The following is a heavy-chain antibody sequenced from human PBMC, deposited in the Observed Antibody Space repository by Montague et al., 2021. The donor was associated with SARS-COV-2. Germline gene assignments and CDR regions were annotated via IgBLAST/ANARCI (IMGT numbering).Heavy chain of an antibody. CDR3: ASNYCTAGSCYFDY. D-gene: IGHD2-15*01. CDR2: IYNAGTT. CDR1: GFTFSTYA. J-gene: IGHJ4*02. Sequence: SLRLSCAASGFTFSTYAMSWVRQAPGKGLEWVSVIYNAGTTDYADSVRGRFTISKDNSKNTVYLQMNSLRDEDTAVYYCASNYCTAGSCYFDYWGQGTLVTVSS. V-gene: IGHV3-23*03.